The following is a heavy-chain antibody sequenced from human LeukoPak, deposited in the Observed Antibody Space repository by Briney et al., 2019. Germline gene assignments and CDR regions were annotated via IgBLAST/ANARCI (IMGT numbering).Heavy chain of an antibody. J-gene: IGHJ6*03. Sequence: SETLSLTCTVSGGSISSSSYYWGWIRQPPGKRLEWIGSIYYSGSTYYNPSLKSRVTISVDTSKNQFSLKLSSVTAADTAVYYCASIAAPFYYYYMDVWGKGTTVTVSS. CDR1: GGSISSSSYY. V-gene: IGHV4-39*01. D-gene: IGHD6-6*01. CDR2: IYYSGST. CDR3: ASIAAPFYYYYMDV.